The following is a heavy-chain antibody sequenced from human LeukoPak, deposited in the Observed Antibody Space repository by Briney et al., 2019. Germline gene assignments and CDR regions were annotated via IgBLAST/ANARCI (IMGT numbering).Heavy chain of an antibody. D-gene: IGHD2-21*01. Sequence: PSQTLSLTCTVSGGSISSGDYYWSWIRQPPGKGLEWIGYIYYSGSTYYNPSLKSRVTISVDTSKNQFSLKLSSVTAADTAVYYCARALIPINWYFDLWGRGTLVTVSS. J-gene: IGHJ2*01. CDR3: ARALIPINWYFDL. CDR1: GGSISSGDYY. V-gene: IGHV4-30-4*01. CDR2: IYYSGST.